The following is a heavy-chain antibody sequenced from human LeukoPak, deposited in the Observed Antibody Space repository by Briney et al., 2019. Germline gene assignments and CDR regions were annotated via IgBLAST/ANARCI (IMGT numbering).Heavy chain of an antibody. CDR3: AKDMTQEQQLGSIDY. V-gene: IGHV3-9*01. D-gene: IGHD6-13*01. J-gene: IGHJ4*02. CDR2: ISWNSGSI. CDR1: GFTFDDYA. Sequence: PGGSLRLSCAASGFTFDDYAMHWVRQAPGKGLEWVSGISWNSGSIGYTDSVKGRFTISRDNAKNSLYLQMNSLRAEDTALYYCAKDMTQEQQLGSIDYWGQGTLVTVSS.